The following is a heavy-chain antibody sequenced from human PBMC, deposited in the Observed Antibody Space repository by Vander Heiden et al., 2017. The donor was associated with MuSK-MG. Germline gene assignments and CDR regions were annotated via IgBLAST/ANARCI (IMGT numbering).Heavy chain of an antibody. D-gene: IGHD4-17*01. CDR3: ASAVTSLYYYGMDV. Sequence: QVQLQQWGAGLLTPSETLSLTCAVYGGSFSGYYWSWIRQPPGKGLEWIGEINHSGSTNYNPSLKSRVTISVDTSKNQFSLKLSSVTAADTAVYYCASAVTSLYYYGMDVWGQGTTVTVSS. J-gene: IGHJ6*02. V-gene: IGHV4-34*01. CDR1: GGSFSGYY. CDR2: INHSGST.